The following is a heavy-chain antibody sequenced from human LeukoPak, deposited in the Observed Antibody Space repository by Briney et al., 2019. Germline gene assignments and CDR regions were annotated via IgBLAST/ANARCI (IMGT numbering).Heavy chain of an antibody. V-gene: IGHV4-39*07. Sequence: SETLSLTCTVSGGSISSSSYYWSWIRQPPGKGLEWIGEINHSGSTNYNPSLKSRVTISVDTSKNQFSLKLSSVTAADTAVYYCASLTYFMDVWGEGTTVTISS. CDR1: GGSISSSSYY. D-gene: IGHD3-9*01. CDR3: ASLTYFMDV. J-gene: IGHJ6*03. CDR2: INHSGST.